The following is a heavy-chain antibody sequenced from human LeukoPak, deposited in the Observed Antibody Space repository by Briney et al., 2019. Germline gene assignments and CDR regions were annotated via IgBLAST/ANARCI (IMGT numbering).Heavy chain of an antibody. J-gene: IGHJ4*02. CDR2: IWDDGSDK. V-gene: IGHV3-30*02. CDR3: AKDLVVGALDY. CDR1: GFTFSSYG. D-gene: IGHD1-26*01. Sequence: GGSLRLSCAASGFTFSSYGMHWVRQAPGKGLEWVAFIWDDGSDKYYADSVKGRFTISRDNSRNMVFLQMNSLRADDTAVYYCAKDLVVGALDYWGQGTLVTVSS.